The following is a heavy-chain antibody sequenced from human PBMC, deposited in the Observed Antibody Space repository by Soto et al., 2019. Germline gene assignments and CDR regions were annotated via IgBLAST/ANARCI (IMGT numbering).Heavy chain of an antibody. CDR1: GNTFTNFG. V-gene: IGHV1-18*01. D-gene: IGHD2-2*01. J-gene: IGHJ5*02. CDR3: ASVIPGAEACFDP. Sequence: QGQLVQSGAEVKKPGASVKFSCTASGNTFTNFGVTWVRQAPGQGLEWMGWISAYTDDPNYAQKFQGRVTMTIDTSTSTAYLDLRSLTSDDTAVYYCASVIPGAEACFDPWGQGTLVTVSS. CDR2: ISAYTDDP.